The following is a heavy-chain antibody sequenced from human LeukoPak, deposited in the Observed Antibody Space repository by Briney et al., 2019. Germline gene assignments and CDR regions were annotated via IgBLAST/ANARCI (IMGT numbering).Heavy chain of an antibody. D-gene: IGHD1-7*01. J-gene: IGHJ3*01. CDR3: ARESWHYGTDAFDV. CDR2: INAGNGNT. V-gene: IGHV1-3*01. CDR1: GYTFTTYT. Sequence: ASVKVSCKASGYTFTTYTIHWVRQAPGQGLEWMGWINAGNGNTKYSQKFQGRVTITRDTSASTAYMELSSLRSEDTAVFYCARESWHYGTDAFDVWGQGTMVTVPS.